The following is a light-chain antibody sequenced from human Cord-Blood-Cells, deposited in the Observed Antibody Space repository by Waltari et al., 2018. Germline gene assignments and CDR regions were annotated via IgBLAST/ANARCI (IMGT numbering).Light chain of an antibody. V-gene: IGLV2-14*01. CDR3: SSYTSSSTWV. Sequence: QSALTQPASASGSPGQSITISCTGTSSDGGGYHYVSWYQQHPGKAPKLMIYDVSKRPSGVSNRFSGSKSGNTASLTISGLQAEDEADYYCSSYTSSSTWVFGGGTKLTVL. CDR2: DVS. CDR1: SSDGGGYHY. J-gene: IGLJ3*02.